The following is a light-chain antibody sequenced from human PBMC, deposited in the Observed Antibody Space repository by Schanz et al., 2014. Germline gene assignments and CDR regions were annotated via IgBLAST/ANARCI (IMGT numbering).Light chain of an antibody. V-gene: IGLV2-8*01. J-gene: IGLJ3*02. CDR1: SSDVGGYNY. CDR3: QSLDTSLTVWV. Sequence: QSALTQPPSASGSPGQSVTISCTGTSSDVGGYNYVSWYQQYPGKAPKLMIYDVSNRPSGVSNRFSGSKSGNTASLTISGLQAEDEADYYCQSLDTSLTVWVFGGGTKLTVL. CDR2: DVS.